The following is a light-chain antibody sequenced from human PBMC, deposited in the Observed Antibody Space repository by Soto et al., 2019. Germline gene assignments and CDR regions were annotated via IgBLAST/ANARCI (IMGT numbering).Light chain of an antibody. Sequence: DIVMTQSPDSLAVSRGERATINCKSSQTALYSSNNKNYLAWYQQKPGQPPKLLIYWASTRESGVPDRFSGSGSGIDFTLTISSLQAEDVAVYYCQQYYSTPVTFGGGTKVEIK. CDR1: QTALYSSNNKNY. CDR2: WAS. J-gene: IGKJ4*01. CDR3: QQYYSTPVT. V-gene: IGKV4-1*01.